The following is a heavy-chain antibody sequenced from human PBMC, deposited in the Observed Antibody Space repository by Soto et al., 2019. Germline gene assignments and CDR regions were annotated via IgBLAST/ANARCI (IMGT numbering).Heavy chain of an antibody. CDR2: INPNSGGR. Sequence: QVQLVQSGAEVKKPGASVKVSCKVSGYSFTGYFMHWVRQAPGQGLEWMGWINPNSGGRNFAQKFQGRVTMTRDTSISTSYMELSGLTSDDTAFYYCARGMQPLRQCNGGSCYSNFDYWGQGTLVTFSS. CDR1: GYSFTGYF. D-gene: IGHD2-15*01. CDR3: ARGMQPLRQCNGGSCYSNFDY. J-gene: IGHJ4*02. V-gene: IGHV1-2*02.